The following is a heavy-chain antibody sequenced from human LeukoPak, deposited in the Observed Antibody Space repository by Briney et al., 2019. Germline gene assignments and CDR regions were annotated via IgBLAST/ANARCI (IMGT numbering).Heavy chain of an antibody. D-gene: IGHD4-17*01. CDR1: GFTVSSNY. J-gene: IGHJ3*02. V-gene: IGHV3-66*01. CDR2: IYSGGST. Sequence: GGALRLSCAAPGFTVSSNYMSWVRQAPGKGLEWVSVIYSGGSTYYADSVKGRFTISRDNSKNTLYLQMNSLRAEDTAVYYCARGSPLDDYGDYFGAFGIWGQGTMVTVSS. CDR3: ARGSPLDDYGDYFGAFGI.